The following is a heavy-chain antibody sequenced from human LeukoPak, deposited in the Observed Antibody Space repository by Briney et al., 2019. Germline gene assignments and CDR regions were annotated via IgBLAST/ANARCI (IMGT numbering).Heavy chain of an antibody. D-gene: IGHD6-19*01. CDR2: IYYSGNT. Sequence: SETLSLTCTVSGGSISSSSYYWGWIRQPPGKGLERIGSIYYSGNTYYNPSLKSRVTIAVDTSKNQFSLKLSSVAAADTAVYYCARDSDIAVAGFYPWGQGTLVTVSS. V-gene: IGHV4-39*07. CDR1: GGSISSSSYY. J-gene: IGHJ5*02. CDR3: ARDSDIAVAGFYP.